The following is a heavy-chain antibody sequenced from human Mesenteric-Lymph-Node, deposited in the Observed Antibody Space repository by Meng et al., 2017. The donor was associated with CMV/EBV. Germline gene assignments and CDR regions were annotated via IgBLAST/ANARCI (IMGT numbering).Heavy chain of an antibody. J-gene: IGHJ4*02. Sequence: AVYGGSFSGYYWSWIRQPPGKGLEWIGEINHSGSTNYNPSLKSRVTISEDTSKNQFSLKLSSVTAADTAVYYCARGRRWFGEPNLDYWGQGTLVTVSS. CDR3: ARGRRWFGEPNLDY. CDR1: GGSFSGYY. V-gene: IGHV4-34*01. D-gene: IGHD3-10*01. CDR2: INHSGST.